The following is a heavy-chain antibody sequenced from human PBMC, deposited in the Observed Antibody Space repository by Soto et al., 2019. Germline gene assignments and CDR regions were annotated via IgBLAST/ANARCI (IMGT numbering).Heavy chain of an antibody. CDR3: ARARHYYYDSSGSTSDY. J-gene: IGHJ4*02. D-gene: IGHD3-22*01. Sequence: SVKVSCKASGGTFSSYAISWVRQAPGQGLEWMGGIIPIFGTANYAQKFQGRVTITADESTSTAYMELSSLRSEDTAVYYCARARHYYYDSSGSTSDYWGQGTLVTVSS. V-gene: IGHV1-69*13. CDR1: GGTFSSYA. CDR2: IIPIFGTA.